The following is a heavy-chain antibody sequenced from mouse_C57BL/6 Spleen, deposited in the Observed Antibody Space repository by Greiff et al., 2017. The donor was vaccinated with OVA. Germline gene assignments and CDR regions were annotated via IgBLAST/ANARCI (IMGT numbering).Heavy chain of an antibody. CDR2: IYPGDGDT. CDR1: GYAFSSSW. D-gene: IGHD1-1*01. J-gene: IGHJ3*01. CDR3: AREAPYYYSGFAY. V-gene: IGHV1-82*01. Sequence: VQLQQSGPELVKPGASVKISCKASGYAFSSSWMNWVKQRPGKGLEWIGRIYPGDGDTNYNGKFKGKATLTADKSSSTAYMQLSSLTSEDSAVYFCAREAPYYYSGFAYWGQGTLVTVSA.